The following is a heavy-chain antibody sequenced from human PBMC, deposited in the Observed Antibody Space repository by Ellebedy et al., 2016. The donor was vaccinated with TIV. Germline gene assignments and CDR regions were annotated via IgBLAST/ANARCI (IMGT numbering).Heavy chain of an antibody. J-gene: IGHJ4*02. V-gene: IGHV1-18*01. CDR1: GGTFSSYA. CDR2: ISAYNGNT. CDR3: ARVGSLTFDY. Sequence: AASVKVSCKASGGTFSSYAISWVRQAPGQGLEWMGWISAYNGNTNYAQKLQGRVTMTTDTSTSTAYMELRSLRSDDTAVYYCARVGSLTFDYWGQGTLVTVSS.